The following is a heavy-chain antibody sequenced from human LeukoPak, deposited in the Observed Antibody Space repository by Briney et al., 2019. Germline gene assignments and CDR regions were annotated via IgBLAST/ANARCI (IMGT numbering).Heavy chain of an antibody. J-gene: IGHJ4*02. Sequence: ASVKVSCKASGYTFTSYGISRVRQAPEQGLEWMGWISAYNGNTNYAQKLQGRVTMTTDTSTSTAYMELRSLRSDDTAVYYCASSETYSSSWYGLDYWGQGTLVTVSS. CDR1: GYTFTSYG. CDR2: ISAYNGNT. V-gene: IGHV1-18*01. D-gene: IGHD6-13*01. CDR3: ASSETYSSSWYGLDY.